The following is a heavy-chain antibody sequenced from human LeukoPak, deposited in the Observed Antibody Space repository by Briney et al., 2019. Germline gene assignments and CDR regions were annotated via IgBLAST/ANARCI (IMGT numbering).Heavy chain of an antibody. CDR1: GGSFSGYY. Sequence: PSETLSLTCAVYGGSFSGYYWSWIRQPPGKGLEWIGEINHSGSTNYSPSLKSRVTISVDTSKNQFSLKLSSVTAADTAVYYCARERRMTTDAFDIWGQGTMVTVSS. D-gene: IGHD4-17*01. CDR2: INHSGST. J-gene: IGHJ3*02. CDR3: ARERRMTTDAFDI. V-gene: IGHV4-34*01.